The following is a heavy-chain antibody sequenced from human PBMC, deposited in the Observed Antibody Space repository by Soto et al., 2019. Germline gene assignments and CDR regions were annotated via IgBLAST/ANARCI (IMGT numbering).Heavy chain of an antibody. V-gene: IGHV4-39*01. D-gene: IGHD6-19*01. Sequence: PSETLSLTCTVSGGSISSSSYYWGWIRQPPGKGLEWIGSIYYSGSTYYNPSLKSRVTISVDTSKNQFSLKLSSVTAADTAVYYCARVIAVGWADVWGQGTTVTVSS. J-gene: IGHJ6*02. CDR3: ARVIAVGWADV. CDR1: GGSISSSSYY. CDR2: IYYSGST.